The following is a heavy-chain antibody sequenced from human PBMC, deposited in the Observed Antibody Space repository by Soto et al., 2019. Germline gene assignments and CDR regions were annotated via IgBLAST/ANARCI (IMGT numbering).Heavy chain of an antibody. V-gene: IGHV3-23*01. D-gene: IGHD5-12*01. Sequence: PGGSLRLSCAASGFTFSSYAMSWVRQAPGRGLEWVSAISGSGGSTYYADSVKGRFTISRDNSKNTLYLQMNSLRAEDTAVYYCAKARVEMATINLFDYWGQGTLVTVSS. CDR2: ISGSGGST. J-gene: IGHJ4*02. CDR3: AKARVEMATINLFDY. CDR1: GFTFSSYA.